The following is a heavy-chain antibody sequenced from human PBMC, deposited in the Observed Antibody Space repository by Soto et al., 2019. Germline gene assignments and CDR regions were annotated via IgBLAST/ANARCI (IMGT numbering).Heavy chain of an antibody. V-gene: IGHV3-13*04. Sequence: EVQLVESGGGLVQPGGSLRLSCAASGFTFSSYDMHWVRQATGKGLEWVSAIGTAGDTYYPGSVKGRFTISRENAKNSLYLQMNSLRAGDTAVYYCARAGRFGESGFLDPWGQGTLVTVSS. J-gene: IGHJ5*02. CDR2: IGTAGDT. D-gene: IGHD3-10*01. CDR1: GFTFSSYD. CDR3: ARAGRFGESGFLDP.